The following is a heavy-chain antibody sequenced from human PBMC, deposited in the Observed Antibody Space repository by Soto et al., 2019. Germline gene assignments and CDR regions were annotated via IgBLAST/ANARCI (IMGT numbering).Heavy chain of an antibody. CDR2: INPILSMS. Sequence: QVQLVQSGAEVKKPGSSVRVSCKASGDTFTFYSINWVRQAPGLGLEWMGRINPILSMSNYAQRFQGRVTMTADKSTSTAYMELSSLRTEDTVMYYCASSYGSGYRAFDYWGQGALLTVS. V-gene: IGHV1-69*02. J-gene: IGHJ4*02. D-gene: IGHD3-10*01. CDR3: ASSYGSGYRAFDY. CDR1: GDTFTFYS.